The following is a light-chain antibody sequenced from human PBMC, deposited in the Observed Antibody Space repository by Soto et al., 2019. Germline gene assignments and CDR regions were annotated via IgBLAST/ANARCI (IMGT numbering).Light chain of an antibody. CDR3: GTWDNSLSAFV. Sequence: QSALTQPPSVSAAPGQKVTISCSGSSFNIGNNNVSWYQQLPGTAPKLLIYDNNKRPSGIPDRFSGSKSGTSATLGITGLQTGDEADYYCGTWDNSLSAFVFGTGTKVTVL. J-gene: IGLJ1*01. CDR1: SFNIGNNN. CDR2: DNN. V-gene: IGLV1-51*01.